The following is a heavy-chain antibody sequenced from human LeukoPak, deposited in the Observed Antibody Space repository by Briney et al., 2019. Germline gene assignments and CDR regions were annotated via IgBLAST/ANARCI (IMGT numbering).Heavy chain of an antibody. CDR1: GGAFSSYT. V-gene: IGHV1-69*04. J-gene: IGHJ4*02. D-gene: IGHD2-15*01. CDR3: ARDRGYCSGGSCYTVD. CDR2: IIPILGIA. Sequence: GSAVKVSSKASGGAFSSYTISWVRQAPGQGLEWMGRIIPILGIANYAQKFQGRVTLTADKSTSTAYMELSSLRSEDTVVYYCARDRGYCSGGSCYTVDWGQGTLVTVPS.